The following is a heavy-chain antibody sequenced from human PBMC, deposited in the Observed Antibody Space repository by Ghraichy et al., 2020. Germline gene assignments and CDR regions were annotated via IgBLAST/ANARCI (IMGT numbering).Heavy chain of an antibody. CDR1: GGSISSSSYY. CDR2: IYYSGST. V-gene: IGHV4-39*01. D-gene: IGHD6-13*01. Sequence: SETLSLTCTVSGGSISSSSYYWGWIRQPPGKGLEWIGSIYYSGSTYYNPSLKSRVTISVDTSKNQFSLKLSSVTAADTAVYYCARGSADSSSWSPAVWRDYWGQGGLVGVPP. J-gene: IGHJ4*02. CDR3: ARGSADSSSWSPAVWRDY.